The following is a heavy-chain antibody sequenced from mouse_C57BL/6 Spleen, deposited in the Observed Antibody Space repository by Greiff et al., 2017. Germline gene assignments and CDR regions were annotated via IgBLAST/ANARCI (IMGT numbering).Heavy chain of an antibody. J-gene: IGHJ4*01. Sequence: EVKLMESGGGLVQPKGSLKLSCAASGFSFNTYAMNWVRQAPGKGLEWVARIRSKSNNYATYYADSVKDRFTISRDDSESMLYLQMNNLKTEDTAMYYCVRQYDYLYAMDYWGQGTSVTVSS. CDR1: GFSFNTYA. D-gene: IGHD2-4*01. V-gene: IGHV10-1*01. CDR3: VRQYDYLYAMDY. CDR2: IRSKSNNYAT.